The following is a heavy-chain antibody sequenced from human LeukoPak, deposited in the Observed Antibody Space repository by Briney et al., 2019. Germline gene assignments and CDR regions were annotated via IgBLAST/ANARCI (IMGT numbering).Heavy chain of an antibody. CDR2: ISAYNGNT. J-gene: IGHJ4*02. Sequence: ASVKVSCKASGYTFTSYGISWVRQAPGQGLEWMGWISAYNGNTNYAQKLQGRVTMTTDTSTSTAHMELRSLRSDDTAVYYCASNGEQWLVEYYFDYWGQGTLVTVSS. V-gene: IGHV1-18*01. CDR1: GYTFTSYG. D-gene: IGHD6-19*01. CDR3: ASNGEQWLVEYYFDY.